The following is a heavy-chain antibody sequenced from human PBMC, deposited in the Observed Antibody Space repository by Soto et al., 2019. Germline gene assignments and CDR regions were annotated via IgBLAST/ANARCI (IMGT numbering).Heavy chain of an antibody. CDR2: ISYDGSNK. D-gene: IGHD3-22*01. CDR1: GFTFSSYA. J-gene: IGHJ2*01. Sequence: GGSLRLSCAASGFTFSSYAMHWVRQAPGKGLEWVAVISYDGSNKYYADSVKGRFTISRDNSKNTLYLQMNSLRAEDTAVYYCARSPEITMIVVVITTGWYFDLWGRGTLVTVSS. V-gene: IGHV3-30-3*01. CDR3: ARSPEITMIVVVITTGWYFDL.